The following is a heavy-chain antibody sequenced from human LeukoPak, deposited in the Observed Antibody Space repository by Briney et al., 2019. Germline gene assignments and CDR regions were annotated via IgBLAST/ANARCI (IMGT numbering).Heavy chain of an antibody. D-gene: IGHD6-13*01. CDR1: GYTFTSYA. CDR3: ARAGSSSWSLPGGFDY. J-gene: IGHJ4*02. Sequence: ASEKVSCKASGYTFTSYAMHWVRQAPGQRLEWMGWINAGNGNTKYSQEFQGRVTITRDTSASTAYMELSSLRSEDMAVYYCARAGSSSWSLPGGFDYWGQGTLVTVSS. CDR2: INAGNGNT. V-gene: IGHV1-3*03.